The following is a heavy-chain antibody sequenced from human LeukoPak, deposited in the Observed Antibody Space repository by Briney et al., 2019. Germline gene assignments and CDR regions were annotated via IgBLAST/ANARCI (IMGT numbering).Heavy chain of an antibody. J-gene: IGHJ4*02. D-gene: IGHD6-19*01. CDR2: MNPNSGYT. CDR3: ARVAGSIDY. Sequence: ASVKVSCKTSGYIFIGHYLHWVRQAPGQGLEWMGWMNPNSGYTGYAQKFQGRVTITRDTSISTAYMELSSLRSEDTAVYYCARVAGSIDYWGQGTLVTVSS. V-gene: IGHV1-8*03. CDR1: GYIFIGHY.